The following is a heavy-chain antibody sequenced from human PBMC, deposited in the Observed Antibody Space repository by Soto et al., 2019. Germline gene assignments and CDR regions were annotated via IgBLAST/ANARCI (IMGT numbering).Heavy chain of an antibody. D-gene: IGHD2-15*01. V-gene: IGHV1-69*08. CDR1: GGTFSSYT. J-gene: IGHJ4*02. CDR3: ARDVRGGYCSGGSCGFDY. CDR2: IIPILGIA. Sequence: QVQLVQSGAEVKKPGSSVKVSCKASGGTFSSYTISWVRQAPGQGLEWMGRIIPILGIANYAQKFQGRVTINADKSTSTAYMELSSLRSEDTAVYYCARDVRGGYCSGGSCGFDYWGQGTLVTVSS.